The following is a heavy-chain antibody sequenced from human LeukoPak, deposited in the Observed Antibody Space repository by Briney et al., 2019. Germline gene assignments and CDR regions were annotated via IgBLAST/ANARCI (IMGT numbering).Heavy chain of an antibody. J-gene: IGHJ4*02. V-gene: IGHV1-3*01. D-gene: IGHD3-22*01. CDR3: ARDGPQAYFYDSSGYYALDY. CDR1: GYTFTSYA. Sequence: ASVKVSCKASGYTFTSYAMHWVRQAPGQRLEWMGWINAGNGNTKSSQKFQGRVTITRDTSASTAYMELSSLRSEDTAVYYCARDGPQAYFYDSSGYYALDYWGQGTLVTVSS. CDR2: INAGNGNT.